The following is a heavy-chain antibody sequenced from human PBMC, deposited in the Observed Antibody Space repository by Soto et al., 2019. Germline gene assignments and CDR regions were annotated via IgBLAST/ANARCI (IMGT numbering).Heavy chain of an antibody. J-gene: IGHJ4*02. V-gene: IGHV2-5*02. Sequence: QITLKESGPTLVKPTQTLTLTCTFSGFSLTTRGVGVGWIRQPPGKALEWLALIYWDDDKRYSPSLKSRLTITKDTSKNQLVLTMTNMDPEDTGTYYCAHDSSGWLGFDYWGQGTLVTVSS. D-gene: IGHD6-19*01. CDR1: GFSLTTRGVG. CDR2: IYWDDDK. CDR3: AHDSSGWLGFDY.